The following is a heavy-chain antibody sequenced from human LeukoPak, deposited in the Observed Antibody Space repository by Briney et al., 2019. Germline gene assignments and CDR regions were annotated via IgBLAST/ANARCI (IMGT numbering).Heavy chain of an antibody. CDR3: AKSGSSGWYVPYFYNGMDV. J-gene: IGHJ6*02. CDR1: GFTFSSYA. D-gene: IGHD6-19*01. V-gene: IGHV3-23*01. CDR2: ISGSGAST. Sequence: GGSLRLSCAASGFTFSSYAMTWVRPAPGKGLEWVSVISGSGASTYYADSVKGRFTISREKSKNTLYLQMNSLRAEDTAVYYCAKSGSSGWYVPYFYNGMDVWGQGTTVTVSS.